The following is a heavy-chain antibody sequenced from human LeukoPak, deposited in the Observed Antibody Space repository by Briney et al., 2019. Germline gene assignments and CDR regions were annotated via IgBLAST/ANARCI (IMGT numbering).Heavy chain of an antibody. V-gene: IGHV3-23*01. Sequence: PGGSLRLSCAASGFTFSSYAMSWVRQAPGKGLEWVSAISGSGGSTYYADSVKGRFTISRDNSKNTLYLQMNSLRAEDTAVYHCAKDAGFYCSGGSCYIDYWGQGTLVTVSS. CDR1: GFTFSSYA. J-gene: IGHJ4*02. CDR2: ISGSGGST. D-gene: IGHD2-15*01. CDR3: AKDAGFYCSGGSCYIDY.